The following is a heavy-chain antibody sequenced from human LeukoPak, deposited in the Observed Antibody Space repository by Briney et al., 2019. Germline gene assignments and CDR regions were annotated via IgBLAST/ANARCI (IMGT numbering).Heavy chain of an antibody. CDR1: GITFINHA. V-gene: IGHV3-30-3*01. CDR3: ARASVTYYYYYYMDV. Sequence: PGGSLRLSCAASGITFINHAMDWVRQAPGKGLEWVAVISYDGSNKYYADSVKGRFTISRDNSKNTLYLQMNSLRAEDTAVYYCARASVTYYYYYYMDVWGKGTTVTVSS. D-gene: IGHD4-11*01. J-gene: IGHJ6*03. CDR2: ISYDGSNK.